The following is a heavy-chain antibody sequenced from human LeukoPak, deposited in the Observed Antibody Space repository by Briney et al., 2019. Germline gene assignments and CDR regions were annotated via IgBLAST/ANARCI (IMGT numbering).Heavy chain of an antibody. V-gene: IGHV1-46*01. CDR2: INPSGGIT. CDR3: ARDRDKLVLRYFDWLLGY. J-gene: IGHJ4*02. D-gene: IGHD3-9*01. CDR1: GYTFTSYY. Sequence: ASVKVSCKASGYTFTSYYMHWVRQAPGQGLEWMGIINPSGGITSYAQKFQGRVTMTRDTSTSTVYMELSSLRSEDTAVYYCARDRDKLVLRYFDWLLGYWGQGTLVTVSS.